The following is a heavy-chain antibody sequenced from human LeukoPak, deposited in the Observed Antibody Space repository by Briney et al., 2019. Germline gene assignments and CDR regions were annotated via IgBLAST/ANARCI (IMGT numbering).Heavy chain of an antibody. J-gene: IGHJ5*02. CDR2: INPNSGGT. Sequence: ASVKVSCKASGYTFTGYYMHWVRQAPGQGLEGMGWINPNSGGTNYAQKFQGRVTMTRDTSISTAYMELSRLRSDDTAVYYCARDGRFGDKSWFDPWGQGTLVTVSS. CDR1: GYTFTGYY. CDR3: ARDGRFGDKSWFDP. V-gene: IGHV1-2*02. D-gene: IGHD3-10*01.